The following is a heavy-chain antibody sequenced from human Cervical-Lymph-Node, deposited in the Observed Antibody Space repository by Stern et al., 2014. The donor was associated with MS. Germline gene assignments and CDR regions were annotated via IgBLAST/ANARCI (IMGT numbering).Heavy chain of an antibody. CDR3: ARGIDY. V-gene: IGHV3-23*04. CDR2: ISGIGDNI. CDR1: GFTFSSYA. J-gene: IGHJ4*02. Sequence: MQLVESGGGLVQPGGSLRLSCAASGFTFSSYAMTWVRQAPGKGLEWVSVISGIGDNIHYADSVKGRFTISRDRSKNTVHLQMNSLRAEDSAVYYCARGIDYWGQGSLVTVSS.